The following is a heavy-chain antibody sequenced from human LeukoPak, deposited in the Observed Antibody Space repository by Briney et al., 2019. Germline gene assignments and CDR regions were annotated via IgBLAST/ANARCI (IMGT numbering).Heavy chain of an antibody. CDR1: GGTFSSYA. CDR3: ASSSSSIYFDY. Sequence: ASVKVSCKASGGTFSSYAISWVRQAPGQGLEWMGIINPSGGSTSYAQKFQGRVTMTRDTSTSTVYMELSSLRSEDTAVYYCASSSSSIYFDYWGQGTLVTVSS. V-gene: IGHV1-46*01. CDR2: INPSGGST. D-gene: IGHD6-13*01. J-gene: IGHJ4*02.